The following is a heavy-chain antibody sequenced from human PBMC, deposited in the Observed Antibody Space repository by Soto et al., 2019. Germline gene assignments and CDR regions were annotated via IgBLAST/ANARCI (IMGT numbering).Heavy chain of an antibody. D-gene: IGHD1-1*01. CDR3: VTEDELVSGTTYYFFDY. CDR2: VNPKSGFA. V-gene: IGHV1-8*01. CDR1: GYTFINYD. Sequence: QVQLVQSGAEVKKPGASVKVSCKASGYTFINYDINWVRQAAGQGLEWMGWVNPKSGFAEFAQKFQGRVTMTRDTSVTTAYMELSSLTSEDTAVYYCVTEDELVSGTTYYFFDYWGQRTPVTVSS. J-gene: IGHJ4*02.